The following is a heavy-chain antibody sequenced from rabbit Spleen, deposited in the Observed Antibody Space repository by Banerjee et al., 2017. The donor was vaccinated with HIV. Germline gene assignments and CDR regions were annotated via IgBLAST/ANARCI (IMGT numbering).Heavy chain of an antibody. J-gene: IGHJ3*01. Sequence: QSLEESGGGLVKPGGTLTLTCTVSGFSFSSNWICWVRQAPGKGLEWIGYIDLVFGSTYYAIWVNGRFTISSHNAQNTLYLQLNSLTAADTATYFCARDGAGGSYFALWGQGTLVTVS. CDR3: ARDGAGGSYFAL. V-gene: IGHV1S7*01. CDR2: IDLVFGST. CDR1: GFSFSSNW. D-gene: IGHD8-1*01.